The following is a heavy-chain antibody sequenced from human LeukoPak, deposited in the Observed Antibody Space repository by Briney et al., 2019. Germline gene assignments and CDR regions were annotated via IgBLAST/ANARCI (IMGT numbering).Heavy chain of an antibody. J-gene: IGHJ5*02. CDR2: IIPIFGTA. CDR3: ARDRTLPGQLVWFDP. Sequence: SVKVSCKASGGTFSSYAISWVRQAPGQGLEWMGGIIPIFGTAHYAQKFQGRVTITTDESTSTAYMELSSLRFEDTAVYYCARDRTLPGQLVWFDPWGQGTLVTVSS. CDR1: GGTFSSYA. D-gene: IGHD1-1*01. V-gene: IGHV1-69*05.